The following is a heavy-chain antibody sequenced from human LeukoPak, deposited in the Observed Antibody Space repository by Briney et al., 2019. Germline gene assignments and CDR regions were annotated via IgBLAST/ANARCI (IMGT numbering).Heavy chain of an antibody. Sequence: GGSLRLSCAASGFTFSSYAMSWVRQAPGKGLEWVSTITTGGPNTYYADSVKGRFTVSRDDSKNTLYLQMNSLRAEDTAVYYCAKDGGLWVSAHWGDSWGRGTLVTVSS. D-gene: IGHD7-27*01. CDR1: GFTFSSYA. J-gene: IGHJ4*02. CDR2: ITTGGPNT. CDR3: AKDGGLWVSAHWGDS. V-gene: IGHV3-23*01.